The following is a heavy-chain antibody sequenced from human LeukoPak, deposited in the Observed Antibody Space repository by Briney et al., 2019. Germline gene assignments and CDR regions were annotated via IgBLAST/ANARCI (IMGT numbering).Heavy chain of an antibody. CDR1: GYTFTGYY. CDR3: ARDLGTYYFDY. CDR2: INPNRGGT. V-gene: IGHV1-2*02. Sequence: GASVKVSCKASGYTFTGYYMHSVRQAPGQGLEWMGWINPNRGGTNYVQKFQGRVTSTRDTSISTAYMELSRLRSDDTAVYYCARDLGTYYFDYWGQGTLVTVSS. D-gene: IGHD3-16*01. J-gene: IGHJ4*02.